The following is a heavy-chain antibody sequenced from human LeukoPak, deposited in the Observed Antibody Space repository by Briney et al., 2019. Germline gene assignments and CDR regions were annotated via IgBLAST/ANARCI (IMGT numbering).Heavy chain of an antibody. CDR2: INAGNGNT. CDR3: ARELSVGYYYGMDV. J-gene: IGHJ6*04. V-gene: IGHV1-3*01. D-gene: IGHD2-15*01. CDR1: GYTFTSYA. Sequence: ASVKVSCKASGYTFTSYAMHWVRQAPGQRLEWMGWINAGNGNTKYSQKFQGRVTITRDTSACTAYMELSSLRSEDTAVYYCARELSVGYYYGMDVWGKGTTVTVSS.